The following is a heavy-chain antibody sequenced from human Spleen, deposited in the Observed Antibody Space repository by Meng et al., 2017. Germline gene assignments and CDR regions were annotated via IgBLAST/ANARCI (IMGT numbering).Heavy chain of an antibody. V-gene: IGHV3-11*04. J-gene: IGHJ4*02. CDR2: ISSSGSTI. Sequence: SLKISCAASGFTFSDYYMSWIRQAPGKGLEWVSYISSSGSTIYYADSVKGRFTISRDNAKNSLYLQMNSLRAEDTAVYYCARSDYGSGSYYKVFDYWGQGTLVTVSS. D-gene: IGHD3-10*01. CDR1: GFTFSDYY. CDR3: ARSDYGSGSYYKVFDY.